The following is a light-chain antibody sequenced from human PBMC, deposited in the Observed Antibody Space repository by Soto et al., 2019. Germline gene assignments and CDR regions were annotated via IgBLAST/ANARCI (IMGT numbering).Light chain of an antibody. J-gene: IGLJ1*01. CDR2: DGS. CDR1: SSDVGSYNL. V-gene: IGLV2-14*02. Sequence: QSVLTQPASVSGSHGQSITISCTGTSSDVGSYNLSSWYLECPGKAPKVMIYDGSKRPSGVSNRFSGSKSGNTASLTISGLQAEDEADYYCASYTIKTTYVSGSGTKVTVL. CDR3: ASYTIKTTYV.